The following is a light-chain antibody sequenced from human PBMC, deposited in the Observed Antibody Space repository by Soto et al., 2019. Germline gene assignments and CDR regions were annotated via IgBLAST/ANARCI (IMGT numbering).Light chain of an antibody. CDR1: QGISSY. Sequence: DIQMTQSPSSLSASVGDRVTISCRASQGISSYLAWYQQKPGKAPRLLIYAASRLQSGVSFRFTGSGSGTDFTLTISSLQPEDVATYYCQNYNWPPFTFGPGTKVDIK. V-gene: IGKV1-27*01. J-gene: IGKJ3*01. CDR2: AAS. CDR3: QNYNWPPFT.